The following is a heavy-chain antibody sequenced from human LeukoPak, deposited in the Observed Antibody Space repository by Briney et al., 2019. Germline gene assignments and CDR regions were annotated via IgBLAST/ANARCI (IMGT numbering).Heavy chain of an antibody. V-gene: IGHV3-23*01. J-gene: IGHJ5*01. D-gene: IGHD6-19*01. CDR1: GFAFSFFA. Sequence: PGGSLRLSCEASGFAFSFFAMSWLRQPPGKGLEWVSTINANSGTTSYAASVRGRFTISRDNSKNTPYLQVNSLRADDTAVYYCAKPISGGLAVTADWFDPWGQGTLVVVSS. CDR3: AKPISGGLAVTADWFDP. CDR2: INANSGTT.